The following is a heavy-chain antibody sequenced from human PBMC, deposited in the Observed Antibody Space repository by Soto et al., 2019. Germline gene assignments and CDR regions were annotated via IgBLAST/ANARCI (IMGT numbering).Heavy chain of an antibody. V-gene: IGHV3-23*01. J-gene: IGHJ4*02. D-gene: IGHD3-10*01. CDR2: ISGSGGST. CDR3: AKASGWFGEFDY. CDR1: GFTFSSYA. Sequence: EVQLLESGGGLVQPGGSLRLSCAASGFTFSSYAMSWVRQAPGKGLEWVSAISGSGGSTYYADSVKGRFTISRDNSKNTLHLQMNSLRAEDTAVYYCAKASGWFGEFDYWGQGTLVTVSS.